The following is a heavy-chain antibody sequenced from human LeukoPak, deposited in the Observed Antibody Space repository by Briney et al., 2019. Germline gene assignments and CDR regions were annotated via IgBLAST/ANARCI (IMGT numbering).Heavy chain of an antibody. J-gene: IGHJ6*02. CDR2: ISGSGGST. CDR3: AKAAHGVLWFGELSTYYYGMDV. Sequence: GGSLRLSCAASGFTFSSYAMSWVRQAPGKGLEWVSAISGSGGSTYYADSVKGRSTISRDNSKNTLYLQMNSLRAEDTAVYYCAKAAHGVLWFGELSTYYYGMDVWGQGTTVTVSS. CDR1: GFTFSSYA. V-gene: IGHV3-23*01. D-gene: IGHD3-10*01.